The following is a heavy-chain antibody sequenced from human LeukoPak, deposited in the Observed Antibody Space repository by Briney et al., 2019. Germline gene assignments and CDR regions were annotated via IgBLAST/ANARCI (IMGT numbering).Heavy chain of an antibody. Sequence: ASVKVSCKASGYTFTGYYMHWVRQAPGQGLEWMGWINPNSGGTNYAQKFQGRVTMTRDTSISTAYMELSRLRSDDTAVYYCARGLVSGYSGLDGYNWFDPWGQGNLVTVSS. CDR2: INPNSGGT. V-gene: IGHV1-2*02. D-gene: IGHD5-12*01. CDR3: ARGLVSGYSGLDGYNWFDP. J-gene: IGHJ5*02. CDR1: GYTFTGYY.